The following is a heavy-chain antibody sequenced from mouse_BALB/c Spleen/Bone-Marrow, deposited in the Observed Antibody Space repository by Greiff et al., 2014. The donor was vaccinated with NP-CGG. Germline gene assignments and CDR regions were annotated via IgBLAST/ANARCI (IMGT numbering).Heavy chain of an antibody. D-gene: IGHD2-10*01. CDR1: DYTFTNYW. CDR3: ASYRFAY. J-gene: IGHJ3*01. V-gene: IGHV1-7*01. Sequence: VQGVESGAELAKPGASMKMSCKASDYTFTNYWMHWAKQRPGQGLEWIGYINPSTGYTEYNQKFKDKATLTADKSSSTAYMQLSRLTSEDSAVYYCASYRFAYWGQGTLVTVSA. CDR2: INPSTGYT.